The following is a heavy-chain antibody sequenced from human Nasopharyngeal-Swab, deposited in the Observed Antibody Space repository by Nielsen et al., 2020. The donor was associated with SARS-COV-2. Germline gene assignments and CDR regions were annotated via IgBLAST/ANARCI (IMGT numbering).Heavy chain of an antibody. CDR2: ISGSNNYT. CDR3: AREGGRFSSTWYYYSYGMDV. D-gene: IGHD6-13*01. V-gene: IGHV3-21*06. J-gene: IGHJ6*02. Sequence: VRQAPGKGLEWVASISGSNNYTYYADPVKGRFTISRDNAKNSLFLQVNSLGAEDTAVYYCAREGGRFSSTWYYYSYGMDVWGQGTTVTVSS.